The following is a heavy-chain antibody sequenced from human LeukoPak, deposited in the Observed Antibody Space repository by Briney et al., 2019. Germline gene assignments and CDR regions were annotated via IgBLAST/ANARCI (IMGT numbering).Heavy chain of an antibody. Sequence: SETLSLTCTVSGGSISSGSYYWSWIRQPAGKGLEWIGRIYTSGSTNYNPSLKSRVTISVDTSKNQFSLKLSSVTAADTAVYYCARGGMGWGKDNWNSQNYMDVWGKGTTVTVSS. CDR1: GGSISSGSYY. CDR2: IYTSGST. D-gene: IGHD1-7*01. V-gene: IGHV4-61*02. CDR3: ARGGMGWGKDNWNSQNYMDV. J-gene: IGHJ6*03.